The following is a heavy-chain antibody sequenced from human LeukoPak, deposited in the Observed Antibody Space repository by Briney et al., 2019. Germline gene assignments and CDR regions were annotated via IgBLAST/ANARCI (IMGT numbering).Heavy chain of an antibody. CDR3: ARDQPDYYYCYMDV. J-gene: IGHJ6*03. CDR1: GYTFTSYD. CDR2: MNPNSGNT. V-gene: IGHV1-8*01. Sequence: ASVKVSCKASGYTFTSYDINWVRQATGQGLEWMGWMNPNSGNTGYVQKFQGRVTMTRNTSINTAYMELSSLRSEDTAVYYCARDQPDYYYCYMDVWGKGTTVTVSS.